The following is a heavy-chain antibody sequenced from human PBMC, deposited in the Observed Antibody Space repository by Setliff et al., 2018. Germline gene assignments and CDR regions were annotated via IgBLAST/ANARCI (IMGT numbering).Heavy chain of an antibody. D-gene: IGHD5-18*01. CDR3: ARDPAGWDTAMVNWFDP. V-gene: IGHV3-23*01. CDR2: ISGSGDKT. J-gene: IGHJ5*02. CDR1: GFTFSNFA. Sequence: GGSLRLSCAASGFTFSNFAMTWVRQAPGKGLEWVSGISGSGDKTYYADSVKGRFTISRDNSKNTLYLQMNSLRAEDTAVYYCARDPAGWDTAMVNWFDPWGQGTLVTVSS.